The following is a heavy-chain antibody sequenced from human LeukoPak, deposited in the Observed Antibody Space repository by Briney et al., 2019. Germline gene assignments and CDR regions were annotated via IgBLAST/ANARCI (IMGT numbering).Heavy chain of an antibody. D-gene: IGHD2-15*01. V-gene: IGHV5-51*01. CDR2: IYPGDSDT. J-gene: IGHJ4*02. CDR1: GYSFISYW. CDR3: ARFVGACSGGNCYSDY. Sequence: GESLKISCKASGYSFISYWIAWVRQMPGKGLEWVGIIYPGDSDTRYSPSFQGQVTISADKSINTAYLRWNSLKASDTAIYYCARFVGACSGGNCYSDYWGQGTLVTVSS.